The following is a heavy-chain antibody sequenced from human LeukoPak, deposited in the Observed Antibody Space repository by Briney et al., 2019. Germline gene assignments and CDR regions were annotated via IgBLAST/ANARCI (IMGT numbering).Heavy chain of an antibody. CDR3: AKDERGYYGSGSLDY. CDR2: ISGSGGST. D-gene: IGHD3-10*01. V-gene: IGHV3-23*01. Sequence: GGSLRLSCAASGFTFSSYAMSWVRQAPGKGLEWVSAISGSGGSTYYADSVKGRFTISRDNSKNTLYLQMNSLRAEDTAVYYCAKDERGYYGSGSLDYWGQGTLVTVSS. CDR1: GFTFSSYA. J-gene: IGHJ4*02.